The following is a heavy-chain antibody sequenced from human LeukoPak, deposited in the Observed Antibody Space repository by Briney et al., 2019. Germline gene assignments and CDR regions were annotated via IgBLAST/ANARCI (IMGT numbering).Heavy chain of an antibody. J-gene: IGHJ5*02. D-gene: IGHD1-26*01. CDR2: IYSGGST. CDR3: ARDRSVGTTTGWFDP. Sequence: GGSLRLSCAASGFTVSGNYMNWVRQAPGKGLEWVSVIYSGGSTYYADSVKGRSTISRDNSKNTVFLQMNSLRGEDTAVYYCARDRSVGTTTGWFDPWGQGTLVTVSS. CDR1: GFTVSGNY. V-gene: IGHV3-53*01.